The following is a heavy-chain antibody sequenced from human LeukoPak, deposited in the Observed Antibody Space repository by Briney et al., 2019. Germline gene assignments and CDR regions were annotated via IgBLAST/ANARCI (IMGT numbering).Heavy chain of an antibody. V-gene: IGHV4-39*01. CDR1: GGSISSSSYY. CDR2: IYYSGST. D-gene: IGHD6-19*01. J-gene: IGHJ5*02. Sequence: SETLSLTCTVSGGSISSSSYYWGWIRQPPGKGPEWIGSIYYSGSTYYNPSLKSRVTISVDTSKNQFSLKLSSVTAADTAVYYCARRPDGAVADYWFDPWGQGTLVTVSS. CDR3: ARRPDGAVADYWFDP.